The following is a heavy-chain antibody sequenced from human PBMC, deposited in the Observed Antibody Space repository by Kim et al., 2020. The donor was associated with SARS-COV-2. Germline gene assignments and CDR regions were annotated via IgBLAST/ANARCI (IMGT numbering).Heavy chain of an antibody. Sequence: SVKVSCKASGGTFSSYAISWVRQAPGQGLEWMGGIIPIFGTANYAQKFQGRVTITADESTSTAYMELSSLRSEDTAVYYCAREGKTYYDILTGYSPFDYWGPGTLVTVSS. CDR1: GGTFSSYA. V-gene: IGHV1-69*13. J-gene: IGHJ4*02. D-gene: IGHD3-9*01. CDR2: IIPIFGTA. CDR3: AREGKTYYDILTGYSPFDY.